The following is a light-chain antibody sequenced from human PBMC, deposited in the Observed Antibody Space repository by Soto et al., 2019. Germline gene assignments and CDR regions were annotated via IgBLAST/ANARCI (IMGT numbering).Light chain of an antibody. CDR3: QQSYSTPPYT. CDR1: QSISSN. CDR2: AAS. J-gene: IGKJ2*01. Sequence: DIQMTQSPSSLSASVGDRVTITCRASQSISSNLNWYQQKPGKAPKRLIYAASSLQSGVPSRFSGSGSGTDFTLTISSLQPEDFATYYCQQSYSTPPYTFGRGTKLEIK. V-gene: IGKV1-39*01.